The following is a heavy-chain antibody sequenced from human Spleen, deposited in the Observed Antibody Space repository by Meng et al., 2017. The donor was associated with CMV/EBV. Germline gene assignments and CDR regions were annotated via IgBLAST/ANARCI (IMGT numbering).Heavy chain of an antibody. J-gene: IGHJ4*02. CDR2: IKQDGSEM. CDR1: GFSFSNYW. CDR3: AGGTGWLTDNWGQGTLVTVSSGESSYFLSDN. Sequence: GGSLRLSCVGSGFSFSNYWMNWVRQAPGKGLEWVAIIKQDGSEMLYVDSVKGRFLISRDNAKSSLSLQMNSLRHEDTAVYFCAGGTGWLTDNWGQGTLVTVSSGESSYFLSDNWGQGTLVTVSS. V-gene: IGHV3-7*01. D-gene: IGHD1-1*01.